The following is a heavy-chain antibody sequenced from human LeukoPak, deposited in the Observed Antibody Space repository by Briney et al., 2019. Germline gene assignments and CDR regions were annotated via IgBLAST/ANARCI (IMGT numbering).Heavy chain of an antibody. CDR2: INHGGST. CDR1: GGSFSGYY. V-gene: IGHV4-34*01. Sequence: SETLPLTCAVYGGSFSGYYWSWIRQPPGKGLEWIGEINHGGSTNYNPSLKSRVTISVDTSKNQFSLKLSSVTAADTAVYYCASLWVLASVVTPWGQGTLVTVSS. D-gene: IGHD2-21*02. CDR3: ASLWVLASVVTP. J-gene: IGHJ5*02.